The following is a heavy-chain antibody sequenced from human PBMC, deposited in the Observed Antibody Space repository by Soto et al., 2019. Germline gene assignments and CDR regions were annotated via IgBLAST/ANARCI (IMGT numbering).Heavy chain of an antibody. CDR3: ARQQAARFRYYYFAY. J-gene: IGHJ4*02. CDR1: GGSISSSSYY. D-gene: IGHD6-6*01. Sequence: SETLSLTCTVSGGSISSSSYYWGWIRQPPGKGLEWIGSIYYSGSTYYNPSLKSRVTISVDTSKNQFFLKLSSVTAADTAVYYCARQQAARFRYYYFAYWGQGTRVTVSS. V-gene: IGHV4-39*01. CDR2: IYYSGST.